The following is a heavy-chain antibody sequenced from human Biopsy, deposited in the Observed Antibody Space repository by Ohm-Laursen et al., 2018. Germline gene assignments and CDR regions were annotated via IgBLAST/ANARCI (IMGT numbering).Heavy chain of an antibody. Sequence: ATVKLSCKASGYTFTGQNLHWVRQVPGQGLEWMGWINPHSGTTKFAQDFQGRVTMTRDTSITTAYMELRRLRSDDTAVYYCAKGQDLRGGAEYFQHWGQGALVTVSS. J-gene: IGHJ1*01. CDR3: AKGQDLRGGAEYFQH. CDR2: INPHSGTT. V-gene: IGHV1-2*02. CDR1: GYTFTGQN. D-gene: IGHD2-15*01.